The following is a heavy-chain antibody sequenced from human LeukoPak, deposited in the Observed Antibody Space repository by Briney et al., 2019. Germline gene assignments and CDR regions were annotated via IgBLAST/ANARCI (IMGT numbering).Heavy chain of an antibody. CDR1: GFTFSSYA. J-gene: IGHJ1*01. D-gene: IGHD3-22*01. Sequence: GGSLRLSCAASGFTFSSYAMSWVRQAPGKRLEWVTAISGSGGSTYYADSVKGRFTISRDNSKNTLYLQMNSLRAEDTAVYYCAKAVGYDSSGYYFPSEYFQHWGQGTLVTVSS. CDR2: ISGSGGST. V-gene: IGHV3-23*01. CDR3: AKAVGYDSSGYYFPSEYFQH.